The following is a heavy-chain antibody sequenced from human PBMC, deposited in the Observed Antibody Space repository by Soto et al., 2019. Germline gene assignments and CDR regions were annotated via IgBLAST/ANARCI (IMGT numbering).Heavy chain of an antibody. CDR1: GGSISTVDYW. CDR3: ARQVLSSDWFDA. V-gene: IGHV4-39*01. D-gene: IGHD3-10*01. J-gene: IGHJ5*02. Sequence: SETLSLTCTVSGGSISTVDYWWSWIRQSPDMGLEWIGRIYYGGRTYNNPSLESRVTISVDTSKNQFSLKLSSVTAADTAVYYCARQVLSSDWFDAWGQGTLVTVSS. CDR2: IYYGGRT.